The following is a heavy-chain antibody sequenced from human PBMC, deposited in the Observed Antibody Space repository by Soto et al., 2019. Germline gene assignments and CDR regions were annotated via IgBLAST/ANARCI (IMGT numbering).Heavy chain of an antibody. V-gene: IGHV3-9*01. D-gene: IGHD1-26*01. J-gene: IGHJ6*02. CDR2: IDWNGGST. CDR1: GFTFDDYA. Sequence: GGSLRLSCVASGFTFDDYAMHWVRQTPGKGLEWVSSIDWNGGSTAYADSVKGRFTISRDNDRNSLYLQMNSLRPEDTAFYYCVKGRGSYFVYFGLDVWGQGPTVTVSS. CDR3: VKGRGSYFVYFGLDV.